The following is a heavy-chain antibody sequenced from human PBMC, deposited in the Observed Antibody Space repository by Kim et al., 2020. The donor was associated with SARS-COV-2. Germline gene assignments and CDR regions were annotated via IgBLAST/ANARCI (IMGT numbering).Heavy chain of an antibody. CDR3: ARDLGEETGQWLVKHYYYYGMDV. V-gene: IGHV3-7*03. J-gene: IGHJ6*02. CDR2: IKQDGSEK. D-gene: IGHD6-19*01. Sequence: GGSLRLSCAASGFTFSSYWMSWVRQAPGKGLEWVANIKQDGSEKYYVDSVKGRFTISRDNAKNSLYLQMNSLRAEDTAVYYCARDLGEETGQWLVKHYYYYGMDVWDQGTTVTVSS. CDR1: GFTFSSYW.